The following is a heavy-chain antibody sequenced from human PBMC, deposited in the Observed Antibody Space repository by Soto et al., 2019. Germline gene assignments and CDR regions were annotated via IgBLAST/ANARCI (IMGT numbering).Heavy chain of an antibody. J-gene: IGHJ4*02. CDR1: GFTFDTYA. CDR3: AKGSYSTPYYFDY. D-gene: IGHD6-13*01. Sequence: EVQLLESGGGLVQPGGSLRLSCAASGFTFDTYAMSWVRQAPGRGLEWVSSISWNSGSIGYADSVKGRFTISRDNAKNSLYLQMNSLRAEDTALYYCAKGSYSTPYYFDYWGQGTLVTVSS. CDR2: ISWNSGSI. V-gene: IGHV3-9*01.